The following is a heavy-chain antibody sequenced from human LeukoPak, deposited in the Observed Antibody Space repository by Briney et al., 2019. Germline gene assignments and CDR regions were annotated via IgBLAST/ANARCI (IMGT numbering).Heavy chain of an antibody. J-gene: IGHJ3*02. CDR3: TRTPWEYDRGLDI. Sequence: PGGSLRLSCAASGFTFSGSAMHWVRQASGKGLEWVGRIRSKAKSYATAYAASVKGRFTISRDDSKNTAYLQMNSLKTEDTAVYYCTRTPWEYDRGLDIWGQGTMVTVSS. CDR2: IRSKAKSYAT. V-gene: IGHV3-73*01. D-gene: IGHD3-22*01. CDR1: GFTFSGSA.